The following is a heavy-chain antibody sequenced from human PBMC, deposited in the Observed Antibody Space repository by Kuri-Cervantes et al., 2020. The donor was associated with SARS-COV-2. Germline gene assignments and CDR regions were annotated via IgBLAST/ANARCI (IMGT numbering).Heavy chain of an antibody. V-gene: IGHV3-74*01. CDR3: ATLDGMDV. Sequence: GESLKISCAASGFTFSSYGMHWVRQAPGKGLEWVSRINSDGSSTSYADSVKGRFTISRDNAKNTLYLQMNSLRAEDTAVYYCATLDGMDVWGQGTTVTVSS. CDR2: INSDGSST. J-gene: IGHJ6*02. CDR1: GFTFSSYG.